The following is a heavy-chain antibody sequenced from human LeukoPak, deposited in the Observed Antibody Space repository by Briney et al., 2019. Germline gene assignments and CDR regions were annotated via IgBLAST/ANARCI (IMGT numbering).Heavy chain of an antibody. CDR1: GFTFSSYG. J-gene: IGHJ4*02. CDR3: ARGDIVVVPALGY. Sequence: GGSLRLSCAASGFTFSSYGMHWVRQAPGKGLEWVAVIWYDGSNKYYADSVKGRFTISRDNSKNTLYLQMNSLGAEDTAVYYCARGDIVVVPALGYWGQGTLVTVSS. D-gene: IGHD2-2*01. CDR2: IWYDGSNK. V-gene: IGHV3-33*01.